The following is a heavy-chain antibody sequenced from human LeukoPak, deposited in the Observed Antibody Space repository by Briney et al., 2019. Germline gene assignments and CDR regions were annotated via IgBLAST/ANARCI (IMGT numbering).Heavy chain of an antibody. D-gene: IGHD1-1*01. CDR2: IYYSGST. CDR3: ARHAVEAASRWFDP. Sequence: PSETLSLTCTVSGGSISSGSYYWSWIRQPAGKGLEWIGSIYYSGSTYYNPSLKSRVTMSVDTSKKQFSLKLSSVTAADTAVYYCARHAVEAASRWFDPWGQGTLVTVSS. J-gene: IGHJ5*02. CDR1: GGSISSGSYY. V-gene: IGHV4-39*01.